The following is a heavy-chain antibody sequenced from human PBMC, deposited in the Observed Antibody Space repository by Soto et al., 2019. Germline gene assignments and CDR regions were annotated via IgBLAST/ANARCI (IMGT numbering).Heavy chain of an antibody. D-gene: IGHD2-15*01. V-gene: IGHV2-26*01. Sequence: QVTLKESGPVLVKPTETLTLTCTVSGFSLSNARMGVSWIRQPPGKALEWLAHIFSNDEKSYSTSLKSRLTISKDNSKSQVVLTMTNMDPVDTATYYCARIDCSGGSCYYFDYWGQGTLVTVSS. CDR2: IFSNDEK. CDR1: GFSLSNARMG. J-gene: IGHJ4*02. CDR3: ARIDCSGGSCYYFDY.